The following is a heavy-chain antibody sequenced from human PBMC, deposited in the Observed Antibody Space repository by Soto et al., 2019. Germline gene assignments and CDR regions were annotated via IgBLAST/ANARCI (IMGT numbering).Heavy chain of an antibody. Sequence: SETLSLTCAVVGDSLRGQSWNWIRQSPGKGLEWIGELDQSGGTNYNPSLKSRAIISDDTSKNQFSLTLTSVTAADTAVYYCAREGGSYDSSGSFDYWGQGTLVTVSS. CDR1: GDSLRGQS. V-gene: IGHV4-34*01. CDR3: AREGGSYDSSGSFDY. D-gene: IGHD3-22*01. J-gene: IGHJ4*02. CDR2: LDQSGGT.